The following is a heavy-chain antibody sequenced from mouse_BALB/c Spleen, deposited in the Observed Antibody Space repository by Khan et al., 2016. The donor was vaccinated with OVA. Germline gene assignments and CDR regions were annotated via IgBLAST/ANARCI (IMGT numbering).Heavy chain of an antibody. V-gene: IGHV1-22*01. Sequence: EVQLQQSGPELVKPGASVKISCKTSGYTFTEYTMHWVKQSHGKSLEWIGRINPNNGGTSYNQKFKGKATLTVDTSSTTAYMELRSLTSEDSAVFYCSRRDYYTYFWIIDVWGAGTTVTVSS. D-gene: IGHD1-1*01. CDR1: GYTFTEYT. CDR3: SRRDYYTYFWIIDV. CDR2: INPNNGGT. J-gene: IGHJ1*01.